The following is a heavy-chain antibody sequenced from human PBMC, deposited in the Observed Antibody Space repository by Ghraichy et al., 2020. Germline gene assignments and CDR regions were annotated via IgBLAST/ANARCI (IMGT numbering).Heavy chain of an antibody. Sequence: GGSLRLSCAASGFTFSSYAMSWVRQAPGKGLEWVSAISGSGGSTYYADSVKGRFTISRDNSKNTLYLQMNSLRAEDTAVYYCAKVPGITIFGVVIGWFDPWGQGTLVTVSS. CDR1: GFTFSSYA. CDR3: AKVPGITIFGVVIGWFDP. V-gene: IGHV3-23*01. J-gene: IGHJ5*02. D-gene: IGHD3-3*01. CDR2: ISGSGGST.